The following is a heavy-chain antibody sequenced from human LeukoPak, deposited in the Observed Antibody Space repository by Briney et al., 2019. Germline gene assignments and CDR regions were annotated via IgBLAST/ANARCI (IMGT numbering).Heavy chain of an antibody. CDR3: ARGGYSSSSGFDY. CDR1: GGSISSSNW. V-gene: IGHV4-4*02. D-gene: IGHD6-6*01. J-gene: IGHJ4*02. CDR2: IYHSGST. Sequence: SETLSLTCAVSGGSISSSNWWSWVRPPPGKGLEWIGEIYHSGSTNYNPSLKSRVTISVDKSKNQFSLKLSSVTAADTAVYYCARGGYSSSSGFDYWGQGTLVTVSS.